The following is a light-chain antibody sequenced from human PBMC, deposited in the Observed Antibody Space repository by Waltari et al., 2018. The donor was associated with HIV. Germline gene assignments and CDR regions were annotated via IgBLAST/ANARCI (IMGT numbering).Light chain of an antibody. V-gene: IGLV2-14*01. CDR3: SSYTSSSTSVV. CDR1: SSDVGGYNY. J-gene: IGLJ2*01. CDR2: DVS. Sequence: QSALTQPASVSGSPGQSITISCTGTSSDVGGYNYVSWYQQPPGKAPKLMLYDVSKRPAGVSNRCAGSKSGNTASLTISGLQAEDEADDYCSSYTSSSTSVVFGGGTKLTVL.